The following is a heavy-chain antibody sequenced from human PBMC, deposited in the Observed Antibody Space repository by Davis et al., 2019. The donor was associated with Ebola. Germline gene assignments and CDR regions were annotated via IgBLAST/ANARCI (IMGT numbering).Heavy chain of an antibody. Sequence: PGGSLRLSCAASGFTSTNYDMHWVRQATGNGLEWVSAIVTAGDTYYPGSVKGRFTISRENAKNSSYLQMDSLRAEDTAVYYCTRDGAPPYSYGYYYYYGMDVWGQGTTVTVSS. CDR2: IVTAGDT. CDR3: TRDGAPPYSYGYYYYYGMDV. V-gene: IGHV3-13*01. D-gene: IGHD5-18*01. CDR1: GFTSTNYD. J-gene: IGHJ6*02.